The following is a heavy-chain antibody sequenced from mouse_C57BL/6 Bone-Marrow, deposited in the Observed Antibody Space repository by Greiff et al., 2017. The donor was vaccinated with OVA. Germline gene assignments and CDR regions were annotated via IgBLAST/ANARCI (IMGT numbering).Heavy chain of an antibody. D-gene: IGHD6-1*01. CDR2: IRNKANGYTT. CDR3: ARFMTVLWDY. V-gene: IGHV7-3*01. J-gene: IGHJ4*01. CDR1: GFTFTDYY. Sequence: EVMLVESGGGLVQPGGSLSLSCAASGFTFTDYYMSWVRQPPGKALEWLGFIRNKANGYTTEYSASVKGRFTISRDNSQSILYLQMNALRAEDSATYYCARFMTVLWDYWGQGTSVTVSS.